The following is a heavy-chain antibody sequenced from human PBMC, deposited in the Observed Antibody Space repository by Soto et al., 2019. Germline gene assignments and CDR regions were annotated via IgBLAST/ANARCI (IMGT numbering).Heavy chain of an antibody. V-gene: IGHV1-18*01. J-gene: IGHJ4*02. Sequence: QVQLVQSGPEVKKPGASVKVSCKASGYTFHRYAFSWVRQAPGQGLEWMGWISAYNGNTNYAQKFQGRVTMTTDTSPSTAYMELRSLRSDDTAVYYCARLYYYDTSGYYYVEDVWGQGTLVTVSS. CDR3: ARLYYYDTSGYYYVEDV. CDR2: ISAYNGNT. CDR1: GYTFHRYA. D-gene: IGHD3-22*01.